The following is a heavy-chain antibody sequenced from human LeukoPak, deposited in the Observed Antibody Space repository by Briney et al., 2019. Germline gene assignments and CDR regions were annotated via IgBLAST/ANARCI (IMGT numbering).Heavy chain of an antibody. V-gene: IGHV3-74*01. CDR3: ARGGSRSSGSFDS. Sequence: GGSLRLSCAASGFTLNNYWVHWVRQAPGKGLVWVSHINGDGSSAAYADSVKGRFTISRDNAKNTLYLQMNSLRAEDTAVYYCARGGSRSSGSFDSWGQGTLVTVSS. CDR1: GFTLNNYW. CDR2: INGDGSSA. J-gene: IGHJ4*02. D-gene: IGHD6-6*01.